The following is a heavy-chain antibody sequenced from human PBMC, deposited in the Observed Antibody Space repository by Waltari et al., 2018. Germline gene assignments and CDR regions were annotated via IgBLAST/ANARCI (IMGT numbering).Heavy chain of an antibody. V-gene: IGHV1-69*12. CDR3: ARGLEYSSSRGYYYYGMDV. CDR1: GGTFSSYA. Sequence: QVQLVQSGAEVKKPGSSVKVSCKASGGTFSSYAISWVRQAPGRGLEWMGGIIPIFGTANYAQKFQGRVTITADESTSTAYMELSSLRSEDTAVYYCARGLEYSSSRGYYYYGMDVWGQGTTVTVSS. CDR2: IIPIFGTA. D-gene: IGHD6-6*01. J-gene: IGHJ6*02.